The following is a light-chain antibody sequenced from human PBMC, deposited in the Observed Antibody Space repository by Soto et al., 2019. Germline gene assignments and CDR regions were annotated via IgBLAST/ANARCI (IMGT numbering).Light chain of an antibody. CDR2: GAS. V-gene: IGKV3-20*01. J-gene: IGKJ1*01. Sequence: EIVLTPSPGTLSLSPGERATLSCRASQSVTSNYLAWYQQKPGQAPRLLIFGASIRDTGLPDSFSGSGSGTDFTLTISRLEPEDFAVYYCQQYGGSPGTFGQGTKVDTK. CDR1: QSVTSNY. CDR3: QQYGGSPGT.